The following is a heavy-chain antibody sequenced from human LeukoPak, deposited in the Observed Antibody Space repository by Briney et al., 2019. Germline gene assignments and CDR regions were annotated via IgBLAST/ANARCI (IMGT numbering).Heavy chain of an antibody. CDR3: ARDPFLEWLFDY. CDR2: IYYSGST. CDR1: GGSISSSSYY. Sequence: SETLSLICTVSGGSISSSSYYWGWIRQPPGKGLEWIGSIYYSGSTYYNPSLKSRVTISVDTSKNQFSLKLSSVTAADTAVYYCARDPFLEWLFDYWGQGTLVTVSS. V-gene: IGHV4-39*07. D-gene: IGHD3-3*02. J-gene: IGHJ4*02.